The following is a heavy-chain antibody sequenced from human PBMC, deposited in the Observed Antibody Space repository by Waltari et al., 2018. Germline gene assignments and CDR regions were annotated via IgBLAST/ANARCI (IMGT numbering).Heavy chain of an antibody. Sequence: EVQLVESGGGLVQPGGSLRLSCAASGFTFSSYWMSWVRQAPGKGLEGVANIKQDGSEKYYVDSVKGRFTISRDNAKNSLYLQMNSLRAEDTAVYYCARGSTSDAPHYFDYWGQGTLVTVSS. V-gene: IGHV3-7*01. J-gene: IGHJ4*02. CDR2: IKQDGSEK. D-gene: IGHD2-2*01. CDR3: ARGSTSDAPHYFDY. CDR1: GFTFSSYW.